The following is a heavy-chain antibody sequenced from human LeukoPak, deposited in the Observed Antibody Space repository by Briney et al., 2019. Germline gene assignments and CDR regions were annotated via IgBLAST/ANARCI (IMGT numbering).Heavy chain of an antibody. D-gene: IGHD4-17*01. J-gene: IGHJ4*02. CDR3: ARQMNTVTADY. Sequence: SETLSLTCTVSGGSISSSSYFWGWIRQPPGKGLEWIGSIFYSGSTYYNPSLNSRVTISIDTSKNQFSLRLSSVTAADTAVYYCARQMNTVTADYWGQGPLVTVSS. CDR2: IFYSGST. V-gene: IGHV4-39*01. CDR1: GGSISSSSYF.